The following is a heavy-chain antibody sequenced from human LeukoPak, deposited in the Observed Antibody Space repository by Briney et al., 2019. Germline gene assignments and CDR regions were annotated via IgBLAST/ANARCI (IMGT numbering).Heavy chain of an antibody. J-gene: IGHJ5*02. D-gene: IGHD2-15*01. CDR3: ARGLGYCSGGSCYSKGWFDP. CDR2: INPNSGGT. V-gene: IGHV1-2*02. Sequence: PEASVKVSCKASGYTFTGYYMHWVRQAPGQGLEWMGWINPNSGGTNYAQKFQGRVTMTRDTSISTAYMELSRLRSDDTAVYYCARGLGYCSGGSCYSKGWFDPWGQGTLVTVSS. CDR1: GYTFTGYY.